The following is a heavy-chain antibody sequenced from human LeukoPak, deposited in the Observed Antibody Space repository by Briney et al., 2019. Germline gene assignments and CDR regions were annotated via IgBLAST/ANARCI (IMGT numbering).Heavy chain of an antibody. D-gene: IGHD5-18*01. J-gene: IGHJ4*02. CDR3: AREEGYIYGLLDY. CDR1: GFTFSNYG. Sequence: GGSLRLSCAASGFTFSNYGMSWVRQAPGKGPEWVSAISGGGGTTYYADSVKGRFTISRDNSRNTLYLQMNSLRADDTAVYYCAREEGYIYGLLDYWGQGTLVTVSS. CDR2: ISGGGGTT. V-gene: IGHV3-23*01.